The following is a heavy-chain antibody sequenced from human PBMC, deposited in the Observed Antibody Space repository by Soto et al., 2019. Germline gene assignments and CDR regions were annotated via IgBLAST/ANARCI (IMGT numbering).Heavy chain of an antibody. CDR3: ARMAPLGNFIDY. D-gene: IGHD1-26*01. J-gene: IGHJ4*02. CDR1: GFTFSSYG. Sequence: GGSLRLSCAASGFTFSSYGMHWVRQAPGKGLEWVAVIWYDGSNKYYADSVKGRFTISRDNSKNTLYLQMNSLRAEDTAVYYCARMAPLGNFIDYWGQGTLVTVSS. CDR2: IWYDGSNK. V-gene: IGHV3-33*01.